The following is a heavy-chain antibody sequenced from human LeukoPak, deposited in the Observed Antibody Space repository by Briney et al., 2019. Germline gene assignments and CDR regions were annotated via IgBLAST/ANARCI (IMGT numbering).Heavy chain of an antibody. CDR2: INHSGST. CDR1: GGSISSSSYY. J-gene: IGHJ4*02. Sequence: SETLSLTCTVSGGSISSSSYYWSWIRQPPGKGLEWIGEINHSGSTNYNPSLKSRVTISVDTSKNQFSLKLSSVTAADTAVYYCANSAPHSLFDYWGQGTLVTVSS. CDR3: ANSAPHSLFDY. D-gene: IGHD2-15*01. V-gene: IGHV4-39*07.